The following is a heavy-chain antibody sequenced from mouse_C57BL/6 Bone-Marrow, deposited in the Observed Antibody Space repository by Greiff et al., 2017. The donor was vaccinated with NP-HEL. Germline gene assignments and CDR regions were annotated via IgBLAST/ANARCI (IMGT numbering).Heavy chain of an antibody. Sequence: VQLQESGAELARPGASVKLSCKASGYTFTSSGISWVKQRTGQGLEWIGEIYPRSGNTYYNEKFKGKATLTADKSSSTAYMELRSLTSEDSAVYFCAPITTVVAYYYAMDYWGQGTSVTVSS. D-gene: IGHD1-1*01. CDR1: GYTFTSSG. CDR3: APITTVVAYYYAMDY. V-gene: IGHV1-81*01. CDR2: IYPRSGNT. J-gene: IGHJ4*01.